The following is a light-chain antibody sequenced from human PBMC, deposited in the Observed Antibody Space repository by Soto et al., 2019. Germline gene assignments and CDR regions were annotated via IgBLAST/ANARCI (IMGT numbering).Light chain of an antibody. J-gene: IGKJ4*01. V-gene: IGKV3-11*01. CDR2: DAS. Sequence: EIVLTQFPATLSLSPGERATLSCRASQSVSTFLAWYHQKPGQAPRLVVYDASKRATGIPARFSGSGSGTDFTLTISSLEPEDFAVYYCQQRSSWRVTFGGGTKVEIK. CDR3: QQRSSWRVT. CDR1: QSVSTF.